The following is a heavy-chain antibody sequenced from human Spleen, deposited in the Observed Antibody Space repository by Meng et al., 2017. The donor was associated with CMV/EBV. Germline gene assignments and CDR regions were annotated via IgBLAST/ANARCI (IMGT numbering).Heavy chain of an antibody. CDR2: ISYDGSNK. Sequence: GESLKISCAASGFTFSSYAMHWVRQAPGKGLEWVAVISYDGSNKYYADSVKGRFTISRDNSKNTLYLQMNSLRAEDTAVYYCARADLLYQLPLGYWGQGTLVTVSS. V-gene: IGHV3-30*04. D-gene: IGHD2-2*01. CDR3: ARADLLYQLPLGY. J-gene: IGHJ4*02. CDR1: GFTFSSYA.